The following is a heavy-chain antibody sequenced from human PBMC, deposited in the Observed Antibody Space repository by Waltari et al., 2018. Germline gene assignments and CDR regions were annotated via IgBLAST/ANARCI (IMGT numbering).Heavy chain of an antibody. CDR1: GLASSDFS. J-gene: IGHJ3*02. CDR2: IYSTGSTI. D-gene: IGHD5-12*01. Sequence: EVQLVESGGGLVQPGGFVRLSWAASGLASSDFSMNWVRQAPGKGLEWVSYIYSTGSTIYYADSVKGRFTISRDNAQNSLYLQMNSLRADDTAVYYCARGYRKAFDIWGQGTMVTVSS. V-gene: IGHV3-48*04. CDR3: ARGYRKAFDI.